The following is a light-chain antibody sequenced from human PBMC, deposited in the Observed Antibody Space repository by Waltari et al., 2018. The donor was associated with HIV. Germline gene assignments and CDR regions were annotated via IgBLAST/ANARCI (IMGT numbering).Light chain of an antibody. CDR1: QGISNF. J-gene: IGKJ3*01. CDR2: EPS. V-gene: IGKV1-27*01. CDR3: QKYDSGPFT. Sequence: DVRVTQSPSSLSASVGDRVTITCRASQGISNFLAWYQQKPGKVPKLLINEPSVLQSEVPSRFSGSGAGTEFNLTITSLQTEDIGSYYCQKYDSGPFTFGPGTKLNIK.